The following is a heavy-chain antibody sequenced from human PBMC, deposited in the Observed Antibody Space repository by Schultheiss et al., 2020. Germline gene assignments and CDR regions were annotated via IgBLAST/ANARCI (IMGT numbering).Heavy chain of an antibody. V-gene: IGHV4-31*03. CDR2: IYYSGST. CDR1: GGSISSGGYY. D-gene: IGHD3-3*01. J-gene: IGHJ6*02. CDR3: ARGPPPTYYDFWSGYLDYYYYGMDV. Sequence: SETLSLTCTVSGGSISSGGYYWSWIRQPPGKGLEWIGYIYYSGSTYYNPSLKSRVTISVDKSKNQFSLKLSSVTAADTAVYYCARGPPPTYYDFWSGYLDYYYYGMDVWGQGTTVTVSS.